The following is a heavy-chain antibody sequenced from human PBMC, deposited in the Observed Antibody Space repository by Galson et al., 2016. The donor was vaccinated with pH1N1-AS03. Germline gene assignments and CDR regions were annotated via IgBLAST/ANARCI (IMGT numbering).Heavy chain of an antibody. CDR2: ISFESSNK. Sequence: SLRLSCATSGFDFSRSPMHWVRQAPGKGLEWVSVISFESSNKRYADSVEGRLVISSDNSNNMVYLQMNSLRSEDTAVYYCARGRVFDDSYYGLDVWGQGTTVIVSS. V-gene: IGHV3-30*09. CDR1: GFDFSRSP. D-gene: IGHD3-10*02. J-gene: IGHJ6*02. CDR3: ARGRVFDDSYYGLDV.